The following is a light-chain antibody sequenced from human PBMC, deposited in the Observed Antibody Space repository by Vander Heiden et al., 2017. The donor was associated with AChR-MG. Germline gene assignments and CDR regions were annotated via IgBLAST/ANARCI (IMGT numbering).Light chain of an antibody. Sequence: DIVMTQTPLSLSVTPGQPASISCKSSQSLLHSDGRTYLHWYLQKPGQPPQLLVYEVSNRFSGVPDRFSGSGSGTDFTLRISRVAAEDIGIYYCWQIKQFPYTFGQGTKLEIK. CDR1: QSLLHSDGRTY. J-gene: IGKJ2*01. CDR3: WQIKQFPYT. V-gene: IGKV2D-29*01. CDR2: EVS.